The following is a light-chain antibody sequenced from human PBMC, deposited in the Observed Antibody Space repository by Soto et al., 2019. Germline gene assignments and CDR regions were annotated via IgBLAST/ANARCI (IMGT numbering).Light chain of an antibody. Sequence: EIVLTQSPATLSLSPGERATLSCRASQSVSAYLAWYQQKPGQAPRLLIYDTSNRATGIPGRFRGSGSGTDFTLTISSLEPEDFAIYYCQQRTNWWTFGQGTKVEIK. V-gene: IGKV3-11*01. J-gene: IGKJ1*01. CDR3: QQRTNWWT. CDR1: QSVSAY. CDR2: DTS.